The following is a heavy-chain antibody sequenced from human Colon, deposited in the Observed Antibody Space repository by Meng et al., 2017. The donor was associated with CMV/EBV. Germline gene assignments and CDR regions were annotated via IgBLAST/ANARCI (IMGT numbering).Heavy chain of an antibody. CDR3: ARATKSSCWEVLDY. J-gene: IGHJ4*01. V-gene: IGHV4-34*01. Sequence: QLQQWGAGLFKPSEPLSLTCAVYVESFSGYYWTWIRQPPGRGLEWIGESYYTGSTNYSPSLKSRVTISLDTSKNQFSLKLNSVTAADTAVYYCARATKSSCWEVLDYWGHGTLVTVSS. CDR1: VESFSGYY. CDR2: SYYTGST. D-gene: IGHD2-2*01.